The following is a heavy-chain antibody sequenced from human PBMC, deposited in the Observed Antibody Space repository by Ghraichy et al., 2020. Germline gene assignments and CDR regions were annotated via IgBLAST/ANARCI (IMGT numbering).Heavy chain of an antibody. CDR2: INPNRGDT. D-gene: IGHD6-6*01. CDR1: AFSFTGYN. CDR3: ARDMSQAARRNWLDP. Sequence: ASVKVSCKVSAFSFTGYNIHWVRQAPGQGLEWLGLINPNRGDTTYAQKFQDRLTLTTDTSVSTAYMELRNLKFDDTAVYYCARDMSQAARRNWLDPWGQGTLVAVSS. V-gene: IGHV1-2*06. J-gene: IGHJ5*02.